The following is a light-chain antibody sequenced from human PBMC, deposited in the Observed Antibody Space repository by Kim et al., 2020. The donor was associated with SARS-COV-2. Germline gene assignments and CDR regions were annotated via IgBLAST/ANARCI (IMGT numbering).Light chain of an antibody. CDR3: QQSFRTPVT. Sequence: SASVGDRVTLTCRAGQNITTYLNWYQLKPGKAPKLLIYVASSLHSGVPSRFSGSGSGTDFSLTISSLQPEDFATYSCQQSFRTPVTFGGGTKLEIK. CDR2: VAS. CDR1: QNITTY. J-gene: IGKJ4*01. V-gene: IGKV1-39*01.